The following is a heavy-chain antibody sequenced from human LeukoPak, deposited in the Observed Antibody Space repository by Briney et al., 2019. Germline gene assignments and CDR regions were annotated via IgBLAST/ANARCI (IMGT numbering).Heavy chain of an antibody. CDR3: AKSGYNRFDY. Sequence: GGSLRLSCAASGFTFSSYVMSWVRQAPGKGLEWVSGISSGGVSTYYADSVKGRFTISRDNSKNTLYLQMNSLIAEDTAVYYCAKSGYNRFDYWGQGTRVTVSS. J-gene: IGHJ4*02. CDR1: GFTFSSYV. CDR2: ISSGGVST. D-gene: IGHD5-24*01. V-gene: IGHV3-23*01.